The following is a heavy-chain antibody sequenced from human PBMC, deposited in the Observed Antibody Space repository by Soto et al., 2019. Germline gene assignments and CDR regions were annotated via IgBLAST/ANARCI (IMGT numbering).Heavy chain of an antibody. CDR3: AREGEQLVLDY. CDR2: MYYSGST. J-gene: IGHJ4*02. CDR1: GGSISSYY. Sequence: PSETLSLTCTVSGGSISSYYWSWIRQPPGKGLEWIGYMYYSGSTNYNPSLKSRVTISVDTSKKQFSLKLSSVTAADTAVYYCAREGEQLVLDYWGQGTLVTVS. D-gene: IGHD6-13*01. V-gene: IGHV4-59*01.